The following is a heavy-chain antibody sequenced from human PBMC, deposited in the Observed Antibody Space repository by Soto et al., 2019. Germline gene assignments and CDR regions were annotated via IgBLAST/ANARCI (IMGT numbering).Heavy chain of an antibody. D-gene: IGHD3-10*01. J-gene: IGHJ4*02. V-gene: IGHV1-3*01. Sequence: ASVKVSCKASGYTFTGYAMHWVRQAPGQRLEWMGWINAGNGNTKYSQKFQGRVTITRDTSASTAYMELSSLRSDDTAVHYCARTGYYYGSGNYYFDYWDQGTLVTVSS. CDR2: INAGNGNT. CDR1: GYTFTGYA. CDR3: ARTGYYYGSGNYYFDY.